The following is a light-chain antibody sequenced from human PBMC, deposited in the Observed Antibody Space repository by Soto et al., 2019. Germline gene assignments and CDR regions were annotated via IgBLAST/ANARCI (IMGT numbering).Light chain of an antibody. J-gene: IGKJ1*01. CDR3: QQYNSYPT. CDR1: QSISSW. Sequence: DIQMTQSPSTLSASVGDRVTITCRASQSISSWLAWYQQKPGKAPKLLIYDASSLESGVPSRFSCSGSGTEFTLTISSLQPDDFATYYCQQYNSYPTLGQGTKVEIK. V-gene: IGKV1-5*01. CDR2: DAS.